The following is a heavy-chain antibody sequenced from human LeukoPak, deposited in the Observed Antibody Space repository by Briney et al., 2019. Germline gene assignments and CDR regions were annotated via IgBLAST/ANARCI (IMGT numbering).Heavy chain of an antibody. V-gene: IGHV4-38-2*02. CDR2: IYHSGST. J-gene: IGHJ4*02. CDR1: GYSISSGYY. D-gene: IGHD3-10*01. Sequence: PSETLSLTCTVSGYSISSGYYWGWIRQPPGKGLEWIGSIYHSGSTYYNPSLKSRVTISVDTSKNQFSLKLSSVTAADTAVYYCASLDPLVTNYYGSGSYYPYPFDYWGQGTLVTVSS. CDR3: ASLDPLVTNYYGSGSYYPYPFDY.